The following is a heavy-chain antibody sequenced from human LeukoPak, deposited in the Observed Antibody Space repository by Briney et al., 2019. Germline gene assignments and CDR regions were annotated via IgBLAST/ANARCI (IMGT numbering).Heavy chain of an antibody. J-gene: IGHJ4*02. D-gene: IGHD6-13*01. CDR2: ITPDGSTT. CDR3: VPADKQ. Sequence: GGALRISRAAPGFTFSSKWGDLVGPAPRKGLVWVSLITPDGSTTSYADSVKGRFTISRDNAKNTLYLQMNSLRAEDTAVYYCVPADKQWGQGTLVTVSS. V-gene: IGHV3-74*01. CDR1: GFTFSSKW.